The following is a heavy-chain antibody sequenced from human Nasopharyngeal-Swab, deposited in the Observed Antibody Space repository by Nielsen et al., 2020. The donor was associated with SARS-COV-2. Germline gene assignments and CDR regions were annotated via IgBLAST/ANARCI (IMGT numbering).Heavy chain of an antibody. V-gene: IGHV5-51*01. CDR1: GYSFTNFW. CDR2: IFPFDSET. D-gene: IGHD4-11*01. Sequence: GGSLRLSCQASGYSFTNFWIAWVRQMPGKGLEWMGIIFPFDSETRYSPSFQGQVTMSVDKSATTAYLQWNSLRASDTATYYCARPTVYSNFEYWGQGTLVTVSS. CDR3: ARPTVYSNFEY. J-gene: IGHJ4*02.